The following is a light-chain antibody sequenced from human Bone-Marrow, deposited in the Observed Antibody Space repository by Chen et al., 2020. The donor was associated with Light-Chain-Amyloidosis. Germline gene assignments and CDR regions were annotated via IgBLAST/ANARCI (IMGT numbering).Light chain of an antibody. J-gene: IGLJ1*01. CDR1: SSDVGGDNH. V-gene: IGLV2-14*01. CDR2: EVT. CDR3: SSYTITNTLV. Sequence: QSALTQPASVSGSPGQSITISFTGTSSDVGGDNHVTWYQQHPDIAPKLMIYEVTNRPSWVPARLSGSKSDNTASLTISGLQTEDEADYFCSSYTITNTLVFGSGTRVTVL.